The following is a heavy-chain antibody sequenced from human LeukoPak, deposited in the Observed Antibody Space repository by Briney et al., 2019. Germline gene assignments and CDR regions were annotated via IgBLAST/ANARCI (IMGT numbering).Heavy chain of an antibody. CDR1: GFTFSSYD. CDR2: IGTAGDT. Sequence: GGSLRLSCAASGFTFSSYDMHWVCQATGKGLEWVSAIGTAGDTYYPGSVKGRFTISRENAKNSLYLQMNSLRAEDTAVYYCASLGHKGNAAAAGRYWGQGTLVTVSS. D-gene: IGHD6-13*01. V-gene: IGHV3-13*01. CDR3: ASLGHKGNAAAAGRY. J-gene: IGHJ4*02.